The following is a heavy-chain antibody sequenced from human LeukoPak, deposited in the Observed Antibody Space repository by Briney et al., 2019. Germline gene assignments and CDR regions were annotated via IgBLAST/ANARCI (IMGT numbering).Heavy chain of an antibody. Sequence: GRSLRLSCAASGFTFSSYAMHWVRQAPGKGLEWVAVISYDGSNKYYADSVKGRFTISRDNSKNTLYLQMNSLRAEDTAVYYCAKAELLWFGELFSAFNIGGKGTRVTVSS. CDR2: ISYDGSNK. CDR1: GFTFSSYA. V-gene: IGHV3-30*04. CDR3: AKAELLWFGELFSAFNI. D-gene: IGHD3-10*01. J-gene: IGHJ3*02.